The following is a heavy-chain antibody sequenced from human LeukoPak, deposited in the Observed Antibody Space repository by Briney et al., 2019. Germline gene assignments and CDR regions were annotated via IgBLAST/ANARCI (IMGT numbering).Heavy chain of an antibody. D-gene: IGHD2-15*01. J-gene: IGHJ4*02. CDR2: ISYSGST. CDR1: GDSMSSGDYY. Sequence: SETLSLTCSVSGDSMSSGDYYWTWIRQHPDKGLEWIGYISYSGSTFYHPSLDRRLSISLDTSKNQFYLKLRSVTAADTAIYYCARDGVGSGLFDYWGQGTRVTVSS. V-gene: IGHV4-31*03. CDR3: ARDGVGSGLFDY.